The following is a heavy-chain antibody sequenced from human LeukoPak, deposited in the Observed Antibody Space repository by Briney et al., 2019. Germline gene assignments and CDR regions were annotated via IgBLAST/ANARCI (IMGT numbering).Heavy chain of an antibody. V-gene: IGHV1-18*01. CDR2: ISAYNGNT. Sequence: GASVTVSFTASGYTFTSYGISWVRLAPGQGLAWMGWISAYNGNTNYAQKLQGRVTMTTDTSTSTAYMKLRSLRSDDTAVYYCARALLAHYYDSSGYGFDYWGQGTLVTVSS. CDR3: ARALLAHYYDSSGYGFDY. CDR1: GYTFTSYG. D-gene: IGHD3-22*01. J-gene: IGHJ4*02.